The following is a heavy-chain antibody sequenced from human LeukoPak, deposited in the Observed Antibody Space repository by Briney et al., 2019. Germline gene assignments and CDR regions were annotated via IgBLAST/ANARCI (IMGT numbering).Heavy chain of an antibody. D-gene: IGHD6-13*01. V-gene: IGHV1-69*04. CDR2: IIPILGIA. Sequence: SVKVSCKASGGTFSSYAISWVRQAPGQGLEWMGRIIPILGIANYAQKFQGRVTITADKSTSTAYMELSSLRSEDTAVYYCARVSGSSWYVPSYFDYWGQGTLGTVSS. J-gene: IGHJ4*02. CDR1: GGTFSSYA. CDR3: ARVSGSSWYVPSYFDY.